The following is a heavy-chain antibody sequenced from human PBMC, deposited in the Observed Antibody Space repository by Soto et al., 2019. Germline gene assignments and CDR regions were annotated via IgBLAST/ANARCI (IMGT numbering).Heavy chain of an antibody. CDR1: GYSFTSLD. Sequence: QVQLVQSGAEVREPGASVKVSCKASGYSFTSLDINWVRQTAGQGLEWMGWREPSTGRTGYAQKFQGRVTMTRDTSINTAYMELTTLTSDDTAFYYCARGVSAGVDYWGQGTLFIVSS. J-gene: IGHJ4*02. CDR2: REPSTGRT. V-gene: IGHV1-8*01. D-gene: IGHD1-26*01. CDR3: ARGVSAGVDY.